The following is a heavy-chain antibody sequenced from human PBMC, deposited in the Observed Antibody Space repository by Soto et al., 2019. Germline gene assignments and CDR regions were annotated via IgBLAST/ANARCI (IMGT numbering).Heavy chain of an antibody. CDR1: GDTVSSNSAS. V-gene: IGHV6-1*01. Sequence: SQTLSLTCAISGDTVSSNSASWSWIRQSPSRGLEWLGMTYYRSKWFNDYAVSVKSRMTINSDTSKNQFSLHLNSVTPEDTAVYYCARKSLGLPFDYWRQGSLVTVSS. CDR3: ARKSLGLPFDY. CDR2: TYYRSKWFN. J-gene: IGHJ4*02. D-gene: IGHD1-26*01.